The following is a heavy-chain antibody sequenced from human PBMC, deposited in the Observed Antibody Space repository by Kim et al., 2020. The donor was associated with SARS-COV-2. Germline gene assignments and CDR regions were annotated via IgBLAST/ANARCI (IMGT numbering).Heavy chain of an antibody. D-gene: IGHD5-18*01. J-gene: IGHJ4*02. CDR2: ISYDGSNK. V-gene: IGHV3-30-3*01. CDR3: ARGRGYSYGPGIAAAGLFDY. Sequence: GGSLRLSCAASGFTFSSYAMHWVRQAPGKGLEWVAVISYDGSNKYYADSVKGRFTISRDNSKNTLYLQMNSLRAEDTGVYYCARGRGYSYGPGIAAAGLFDYWGQGTLVTVSS. CDR1: GFTFSSYA.